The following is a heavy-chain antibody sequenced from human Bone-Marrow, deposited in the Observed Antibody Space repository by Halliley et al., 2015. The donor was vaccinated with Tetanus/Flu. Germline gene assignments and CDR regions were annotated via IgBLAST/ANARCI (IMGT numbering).Heavy chain of an antibody. V-gene: IGHV3-23*01. Sequence: SLRLSCVVSGFTFSNYAMSWVRQAPGEGLEWVSAISGSGGDTFYTDSVKGRFTISRDDSKNTLYLQMNSLRAEDTAIYYCVKDMKSRGGRGNFDYWSQGTLFSVAS. CDR2: ISGSGGDT. CDR3: VKDMKSRGGRGNFDY. J-gene: IGHJ4*02. CDR1: GFTFSNYA. D-gene: IGHD3-16*01.